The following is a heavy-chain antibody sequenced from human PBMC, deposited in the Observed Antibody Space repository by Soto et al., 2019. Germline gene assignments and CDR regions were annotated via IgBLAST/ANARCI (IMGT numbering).Heavy chain of an antibody. J-gene: IGHJ3*02. CDR3: AHPRGFGVLDAYDI. V-gene: IGHV3-53*01. D-gene: IGHD3-10*01. CDR1: GFTVSSNY. CDR2: ISNSGGTI. Sequence: PGGSLRLSCAASGFTVSSNYMSWVRQAPGKGLEWVSVISNSGGTIYYADSVQGRFTISRDNSLNTLFLQMHSLRIEDTAVYYCAHPRGFGVLDAYDIWGQGTMVTVSS.